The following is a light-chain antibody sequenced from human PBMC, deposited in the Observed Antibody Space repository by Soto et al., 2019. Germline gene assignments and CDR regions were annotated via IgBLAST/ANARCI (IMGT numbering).Light chain of an antibody. Sequence: QSALTHPASVSGSPGQSIAISCTGTSSDVGAYNYVSWYQQHPGKVPKLVIYDVTNRPSGVSDRFSGSKSGNTASLTISGLQAEDEADYYCSSYTSNTTPYVFGNGTKVTVL. V-gene: IGLV2-14*01. CDR1: SSDVGAYNY. CDR3: SSYTSNTTPYV. CDR2: DVT. J-gene: IGLJ1*01.